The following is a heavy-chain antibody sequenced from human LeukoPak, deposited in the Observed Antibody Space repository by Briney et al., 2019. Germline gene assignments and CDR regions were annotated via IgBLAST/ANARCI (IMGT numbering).Heavy chain of an antibody. Sequence: PSETLSLTGTVSGGSISSGSYYWSWIRQPAGKGLEWIGRIYTSVSTNYNPSLKSRVTIPVGTSKNQFSLKLSSVTAADTAVYYGAREATIFGVVIMDAFDIWGQGTMVTVSS. CDR1: GGSISSGSYY. D-gene: IGHD3-3*01. CDR3: AREATIFGVVIMDAFDI. CDR2: IYTSVST. V-gene: IGHV4-61*02. J-gene: IGHJ3*02.